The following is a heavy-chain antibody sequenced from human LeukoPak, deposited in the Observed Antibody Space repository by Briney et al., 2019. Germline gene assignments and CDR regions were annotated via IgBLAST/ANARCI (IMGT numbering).Heavy chain of an antibody. D-gene: IGHD2-2*01. Sequence: SQTLSLTCTVSGVSISSGGYYWSWIRQHPGKGLEWIGYIYYSGSTYYNPSLKSRVTISVDTSKNQFSLKLTSVTAADTAVYYCARGVLPAPNWFDPWGQGTLVTVSS. CDR2: IYYSGST. CDR3: ARGVLPAPNWFDP. J-gene: IGHJ5*02. V-gene: IGHV4-31*03. CDR1: GVSISSGGYY.